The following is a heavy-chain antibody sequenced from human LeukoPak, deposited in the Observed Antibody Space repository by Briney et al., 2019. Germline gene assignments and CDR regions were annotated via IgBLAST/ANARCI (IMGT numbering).Heavy chain of an antibody. CDR3: ARRYSGYDWD. V-gene: IGHV3-30*02. CDR2: IRLDGSNK. Sequence: GGSLRLSCAASGFTFSSYGMHWVRQAPGKGLEWVAFIRLDGSNKYYADSVRGRFTISRDNAKNSLYLQMNSLRVEDTAVYYCARRYSGYDWDWGQGTLVTVSS. CDR1: GFTFSSYG. D-gene: IGHD5-12*01. J-gene: IGHJ4*02.